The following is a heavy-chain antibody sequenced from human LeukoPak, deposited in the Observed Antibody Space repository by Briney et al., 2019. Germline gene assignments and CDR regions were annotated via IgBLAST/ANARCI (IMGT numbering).Heavy chain of an antibody. CDR3: ARYGPEVYYFDD. D-gene: IGHD4-17*01. Sequence: PGRSLRLSCAASGFTFSSYGMHWVRQAPGKGLEWVAVISYDGSNKYYADSVKGRFTISRDNSKNTLYLRMNSLRAEDTAVYYCARYGPEVYYFDDWGQGTLVTVSS. CDR2: ISYDGSNK. V-gene: IGHV3-30*03. J-gene: IGHJ4*02. CDR1: GFTFSSYG.